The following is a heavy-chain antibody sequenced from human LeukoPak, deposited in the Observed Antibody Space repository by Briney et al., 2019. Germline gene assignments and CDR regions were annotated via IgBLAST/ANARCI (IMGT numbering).Heavy chain of an antibody. CDR3: ALSNDYGDYGGGDAFDI. J-gene: IGHJ3*02. CDR1: GYSFTSYW. Sequence: GESLKISCKGSGYSFTSYWIGWMRQMPGKGLEWMGIIYPGDSDTRYSPSFQGQVTISADKSISTAYLQWSSLKASDTAMYYCALSNDYGDYGGGDAFDIWGQGTMVTVSS. D-gene: IGHD4-17*01. V-gene: IGHV5-51*01. CDR2: IYPGDSDT.